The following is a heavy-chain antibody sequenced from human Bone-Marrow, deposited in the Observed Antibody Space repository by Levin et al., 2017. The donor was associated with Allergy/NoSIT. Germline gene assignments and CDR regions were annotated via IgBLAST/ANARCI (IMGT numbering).Heavy chain of an antibody. D-gene: IGHD3-10*01. Sequence: KVSCKGSGYSFSTYWISWVRQLPGEGLDWMGIIYPGDSDTRYSPSFQGQVTISADKSISTAYLQWSSLKDSDTAMYYCARQGTMDVWGQGTTVTVSS. CDR2: IYPGDSDT. J-gene: IGHJ6*02. CDR1: GYSFSTYW. CDR3: ARQGTMDV. V-gene: IGHV5-51*01.